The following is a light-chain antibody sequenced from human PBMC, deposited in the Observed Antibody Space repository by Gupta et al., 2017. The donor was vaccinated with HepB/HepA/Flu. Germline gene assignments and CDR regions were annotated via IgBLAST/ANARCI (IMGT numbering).Light chain of an antibody. Sequence: EIQMTQSPSSLSASVGDRVTITCRASQSISSYLNWDQQKPGKVPNLLIYAASSLQSGVPSRFSGSGSGTDFTLTISSLQPEDFATYYCQQSYSTPLTFGGGTKVEIK. CDR3: QQSYSTPLT. CDR1: QSISSY. CDR2: AAS. J-gene: IGKJ4*01. V-gene: IGKV1-39*01.